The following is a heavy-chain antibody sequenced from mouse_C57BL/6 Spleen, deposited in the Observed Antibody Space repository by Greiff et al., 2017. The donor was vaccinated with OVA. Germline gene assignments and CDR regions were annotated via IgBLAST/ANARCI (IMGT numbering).Heavy chain of an antibody. V-gene: IGHV2-5*01. CDR1: GFSLTSYG. J-gene: IGHJ1*03. Sequence: VQLQQSGPGLVQPSQSLSITCTVSGFSLTSYGVHWVRQSPGKGLEWLGVIWRGGSTDYNAAFMSRLSITKDNSKSQVFFKMNSLQADDTAIYYCAKTDYYYGSSYGYFDVWGTGTTVTVSS. D-gene: IGHD1-1*01. CDR2: IWRGGST. CDR3: AKTDYYYGSSYGYFDV.